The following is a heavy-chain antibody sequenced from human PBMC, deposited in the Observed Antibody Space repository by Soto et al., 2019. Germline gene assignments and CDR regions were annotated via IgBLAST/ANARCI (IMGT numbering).Heavy chain of an antibody. D-gene: IGHD6-19*01. CDR3: TSLLIAVAGTDFDY. J-gene: IGHJ4*02. Sequence: EVQLVESGGGLVQPGGSLKLSCAASGFTFSGSAMHWVRQASGKGLEWVGRIRSKANSYATAYAASVKGRFTISRDDSKNTAYLQMNSLKTEDTAVYYCTSLLIAVAGTDFDYWGQGTLFIVSS. CDR1: GFTFSGSA. V-gene: IGHV3-73*02. CDR2: IRSKANSYAT.